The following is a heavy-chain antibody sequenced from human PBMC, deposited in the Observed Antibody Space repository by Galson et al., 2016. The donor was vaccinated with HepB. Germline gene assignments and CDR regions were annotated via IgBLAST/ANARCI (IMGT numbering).Heavy chain of an antibody. CDR3: ARGTNWEDY. Sequence: KVSCKASGYTFSTYGITWVRQAPGQGLEWLGWISGYDGSTHYSPKFQDRLTMTTETSTTTAYMDLRSLTSDDTAVYYCARGTNWEDYWGQGTLVTVSS. V-gene: IGHV1-18*01. J-gene: IGHJ4*02. CDR1: GYTFSTYG. D-gene: IGHD1-1*01. CDR2: ISGYDGST.